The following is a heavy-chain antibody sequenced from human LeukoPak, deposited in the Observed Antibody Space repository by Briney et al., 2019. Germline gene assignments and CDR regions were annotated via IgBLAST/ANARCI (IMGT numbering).Heavy chain of an antibody. V-gene: IGHV1-2*02. CDR2: INPNSGGT. D-gene: IGHD2-2*01. CDR1: GYTLTGYY. Sequence: ASVKVSCKASGYTLTGYYMHWVRQAPGQGLEWMGWINPNSGGTNYAQKIQGRVTMTRDTSISTAYMELSRLRSDDTAVYYCARDQNYCSSTSCFYYYYYGMDVWGQGTTVTVSS. CDR3: ARDQNYCSSTSCFYYYYYGMDV. J-gene: IGHJ6*02.